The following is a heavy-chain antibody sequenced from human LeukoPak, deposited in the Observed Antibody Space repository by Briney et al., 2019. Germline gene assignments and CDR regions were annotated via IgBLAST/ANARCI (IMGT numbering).Heavy chain of an antibody. J-gene: IGHJ4*02. CDR3: ASLSSGRIFDY. CDR1: GFTFSSYE. CDR2: ISSSGSTI. V-gene: IGHV3-48*03. Sequence: GGSLRLSCAASGFTFSSYEMNWVRQAPGKGLEWVSYISSSGSTIYYADSVKGRFTISRDNAKNSLYLQMNSLRAEDTAVYYCASLSSGRIFDYWGQGTLVTVSS. D-gene: IGHD2-15*01.